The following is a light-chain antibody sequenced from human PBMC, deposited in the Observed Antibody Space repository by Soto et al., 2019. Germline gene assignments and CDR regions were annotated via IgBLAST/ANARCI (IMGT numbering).Light chain of an antibody. J-gene: IGKJ1*01. CDR3: PQYGSSQT. CDR2: GAS. CDR1: QSVSSSY. Sequence: EIVLTQSPGTLSLSPGERATLSCRASQSVSSSYLAWYQQKPGQAPRLLIYGASSRATGIPDRFSGSGSGTDFTLTISRLEPDDFAVYYCPQYGSSQTFGQGTKVEIK. V-gene: IGKV3-20*01.